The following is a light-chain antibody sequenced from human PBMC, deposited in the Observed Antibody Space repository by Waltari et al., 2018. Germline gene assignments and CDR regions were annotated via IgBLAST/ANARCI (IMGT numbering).Light chain of an antibody. Sequence: DIQMTQSPSSLSASVGDRVTITCRASQSISNYLNWYQQKPGKAPKLLIYAASSLQSGVTSRFSGSGSGTDFTLTVSSLQPEDFATYYCQHSYSTLFLTFGGGTRVEIK. CDR3: QHSYSTLFLT. V-gene: IGKV1-39*01. CDR1: QSISNY. CDR2: AAS. J-gene: IGKJ4*01.